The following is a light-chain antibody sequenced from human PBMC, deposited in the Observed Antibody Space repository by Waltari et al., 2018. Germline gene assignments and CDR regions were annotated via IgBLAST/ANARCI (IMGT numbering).Light chain of an antibody. CDR1: NFESES. J-gene: IGLJ1*01. CDR3: QVWNSTRDHYV. V-gene: IGLV3-21*04. CDR2: YDS. Sequence: SYALIQPPSVSVAPGETATITCGGNNFESESVHWYQQKSGQAPVRVMFYDSDRPSGIPERFSGSSSGNTATLTITRVEAGDEADYYCQVWNSTRDHYVFGIGTMLTVL.